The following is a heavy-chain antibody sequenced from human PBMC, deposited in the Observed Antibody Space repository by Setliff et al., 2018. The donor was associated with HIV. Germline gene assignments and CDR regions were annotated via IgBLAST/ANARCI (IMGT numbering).Heavy chain of an antibody. D-gene: IGHD6-13*01. J-gene: IGHJ4*02. V-gene: IGHV4-61*02. CDR2: IYTSGST. CDR1: GGSISSGSYY. Sequence: PSETLSLTCTVSGGSISSGSYYWSWIRQPAGKGLEWIGRIYTSGSTNYNPSLESRVTISVDTSKNQFSLKLSSVTAADTAVYDCARGSSWPYYFDYWGQGTLVTVSS. CDR3: ARGSSWPYYFDY.